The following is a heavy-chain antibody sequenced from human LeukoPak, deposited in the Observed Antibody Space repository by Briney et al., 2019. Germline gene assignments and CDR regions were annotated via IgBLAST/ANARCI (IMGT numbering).Heavy chain of an antibody. CDR3: ARGTAMEIYFYGMDV. V-gene: IGHV3-7*03. Sequence: GGSLRLSCVASGFTFSRYWMTWVRQAPGKGLEWVANIKQDGGEKTYVHSVKGRFTISRDNAKNTLFLQMNSLRVADTAVYYCARGTAMEIYFYGMDVWGQGTTVTVFS. D-gene: IGHD2-21*02. J-gene: IGHJ6*02. CDR2: IKQDGGEK. CDR1: GFTFSRYW.